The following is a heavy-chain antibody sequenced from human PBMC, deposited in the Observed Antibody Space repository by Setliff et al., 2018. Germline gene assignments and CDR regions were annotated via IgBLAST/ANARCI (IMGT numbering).Heavy chain of an antibody. CDR2: IIPIFGTT. CDR1: GGTFSNIG. Sequence: GASVKVSCKASGGTFSNIGISWVRQAPGQGLEWMGGIIPIFGTTNYAQKFQGRVTIITDESTSTAYMELSSLTSADTAVYYCAREGVDTRSSTDYRYYMDVWGKGTTVTVSS. CDR3: AREGVDTRSSTDYRYYMDV. V-gene: IGHV1-69*05. D-gene: IGHD5-18*01. J-gene: IGHJ6*03.